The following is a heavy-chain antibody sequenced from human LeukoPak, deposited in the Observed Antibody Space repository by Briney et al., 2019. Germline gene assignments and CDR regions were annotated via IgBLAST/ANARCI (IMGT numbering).Heavy chain of an antibody. CDR2: INSDGSST. CDR3: ARELKFAMAAFDY. CDR1: GFTFSSYW. Sequence: GGSLRLSCAASGFTFSSYWMHWVRQAPGKGLVWVSRINSDGSSTSYADSVKGRFTISRDSAKNSLYLQMNSLRAEDTAVYFCARELKFAMAAFDYWGQGTLVSVSS. V-gene: IGHV3-74*01. J-gene: IGHJ4*02. D-gene: IGHD5-18*01.